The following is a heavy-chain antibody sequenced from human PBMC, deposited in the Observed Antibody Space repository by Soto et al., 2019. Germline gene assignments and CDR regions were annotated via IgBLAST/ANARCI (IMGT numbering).Heavy chain of an antibody. Sequence: SETLSLTCTVSGGSISSGGYYWSWIRQHPGKGLEWMGYIYRSGNAYYNPSLESRLTMSVDTSKNKFSLKLSSVTAADTAVSYCARKNDFSSGSLYYSGMDVWGQGTTVTVSS. J-gene: IGHJ6*02. CDR1: GGSISSGGYY. CDR2: IYRSGNA. D-gene: IGHD3-3*01. V-gene: IGHV4-31*03. CDR3: ARKNDFSSGSLYYSGMDV.